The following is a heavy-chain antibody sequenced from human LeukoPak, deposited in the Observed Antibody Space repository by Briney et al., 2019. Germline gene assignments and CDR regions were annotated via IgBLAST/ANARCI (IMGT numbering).Heavy chain of an antibody. CDR1: GFTVSSNY. J-gene: IGHJ4*02. V-gene: IGHV3-66*01. Sequence: GGSLRLSCTASGFTVSSNYMSWVRQAPGKGLEWVSGIYSGGSTYYADSVKGRFTISRDNSKNTLYLQMNSLRAEDTAVYYCARDLVGATNYWGQGTLVTVSS. D-gene: IGHD1-26*01. CDR3: ARDLVGATNY. CDR2: IYSGGST.